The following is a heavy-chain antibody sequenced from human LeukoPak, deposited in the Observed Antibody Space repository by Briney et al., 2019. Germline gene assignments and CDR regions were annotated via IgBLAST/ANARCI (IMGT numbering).Heavy chain of an antibody. J-gene: IGHJ5*02. CDR3: ARDPMVQGVINWFDP. D-gene: IGHD3-10*01. CDR2: ISSSSSYI. CDR1: GFTFSSYS. Sequence: GGSLRLSCAASGFTFSSYSMNWVRQAPGKRLEWVSSISSSSSYIYYADSVKGRFTISRDNAKNSLYLQMNSLRAEDTAVYYCARDPMVQGVINWFDPWGQGTLVTVSS. V-gene: IGHV3-21*01.